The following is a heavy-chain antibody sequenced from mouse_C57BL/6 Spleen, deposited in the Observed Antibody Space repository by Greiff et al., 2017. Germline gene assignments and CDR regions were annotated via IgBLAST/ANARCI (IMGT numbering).Heavy chain of an antibody. V-gene: IGHV1-61*01. J-gene: IGHJ2*01. CDR2: IYPSDSET. CDR1: GYTFNSYW. Sequence: VQLQQPGAELVRPGSSVKLSCTASGYTFNSYWMDWVKQRPGQGLEWIGNIYPSDSETHYNQKFKDKATLTVDKSSSTAYLQLSSLTSEDSAVYYGAREGYSDYTAYFDYWGQGTTLTVSS. CDR3: AREGYSDYTAYFDY. D-gene: IGHD2-13*01.